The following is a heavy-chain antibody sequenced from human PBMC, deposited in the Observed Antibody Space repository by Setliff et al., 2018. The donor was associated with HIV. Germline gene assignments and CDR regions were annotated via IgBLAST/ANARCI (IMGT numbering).Heavy chain of an antibody. Sequence: SVKVSCKASGGSFTTYTLNWVRQAFGQGLEWMGGIIPVVGTPHYAQKFQSRVTMTTDESSTIAYMELSSLTSEDTAVYYCVIDEGITLRILDQNGIDVWGQGTTVTVSS. V-gene: IGHV1-69*16. CDR1: GGSFTTYT. CDR2: IIPVVGTP. CDR3: VIDEGITLRILDQNGIDV. J-gene: IGHJ6*02. D-gene: IGHD3-3*01.